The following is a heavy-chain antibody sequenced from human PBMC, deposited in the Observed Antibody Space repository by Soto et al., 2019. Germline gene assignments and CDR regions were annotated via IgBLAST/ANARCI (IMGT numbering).Heavy chain of an antibody. D-gene: IGHD1-7*01. CDR3: ARVGTVHSYYFDY. J-gene: IGHJ4*02. V-gene: IGHV3-53*01. CDR1: GFTVSSNY. Sequence: GGSLRLSCAASGFTVSSNYMSWVRQAPGKGLEWVSVLFSGGSTYYADSVKGRFTISRDNSKNTLYLQMNSLRVEDTAIYYCARVGTVHSYYFDYWGPGTLVTVSS. CDR2: LFSGGST.